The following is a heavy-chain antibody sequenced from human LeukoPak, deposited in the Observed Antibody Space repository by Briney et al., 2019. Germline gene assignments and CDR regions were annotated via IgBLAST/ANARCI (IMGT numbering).Heavy chain of an antibody. CDR2: INWNSDSI. Sequence: GRSLRLSCAASGFTFDDYAMHWVRQAPGKGLEWVSGINWNSDSIGYADFVKGRFTISRDNAKNSLYLQMNSLRAEDTALYYCTKERGGSGSGSYLVDYWGQGTLVTVSS. CDR3: TKERGGSGSGSYLVDY. CDR1: GFTFDDYA. J-gene: IGHJ4*02. V-gene: IGHV3-9*01. D-gene: IGHD3-10*01.